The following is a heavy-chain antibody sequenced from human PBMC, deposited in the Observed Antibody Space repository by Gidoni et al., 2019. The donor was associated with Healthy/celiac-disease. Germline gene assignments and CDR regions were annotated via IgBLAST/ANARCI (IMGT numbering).Heavy chain of an antibody. Sequence: EVQLVESGGGLVQPGWSLRLSCAASGFTFDDYAMHWVRQAPGKGLEWVSGISWNSGSIGYADSVKGRFTISRDNAKNSLYLQMNSLRAEDTALYYCAKMGIAARSYYYYGMDVWGQGTTVTVSS. J-gene: IGHJ6*02. V-gene: IGHV3-9*01. CDR1: GFTFDDYA. CDR3: AKMGIAARSYYYYGMDV. CDR2: ISWNSGSI. D-gene: IGHD6-6*01.